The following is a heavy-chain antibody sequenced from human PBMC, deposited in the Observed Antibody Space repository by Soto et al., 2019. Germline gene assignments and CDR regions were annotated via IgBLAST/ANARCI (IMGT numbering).Heavy chain of an antibody. CDR3: ARVKAVDRPHSHPTNPSY. J-gene: IGHJ4*02. D-gene: IGHD6-19*01. V-gene: IGHV1-3*01. Sequence: ASVKVSCKASGYTFTSYAMHWVRQAPGQRLEWMGWINAGNGNTKYSQKFQGRVTITRDTSASTAYMELSSLRSEDTAVYYCARVKAVDRPHSHPTNPSYWGQGTLVTVSS. CDR2: INAGNGNT. CDR1: GYTFTSYA.